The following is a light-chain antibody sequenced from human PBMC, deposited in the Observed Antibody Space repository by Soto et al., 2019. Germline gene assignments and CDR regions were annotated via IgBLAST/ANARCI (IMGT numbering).Light chain of an antibody. CDR2: DAS. CDR3: QQRSDWPST. V-gene: IGKV3-11*01. Sequence: EIVLTQSPATLSLSPGERATLSCRASQRVSSYLAWYQQKPGQAPRLLIYDASNRATSIPARFSGSGSGTDFTLTMSSLEPDDFAVYYCQQRSDWPSTFGGGTNVQIQ. CDR1: QRVSSY. J-gene: IGKJ4*01.